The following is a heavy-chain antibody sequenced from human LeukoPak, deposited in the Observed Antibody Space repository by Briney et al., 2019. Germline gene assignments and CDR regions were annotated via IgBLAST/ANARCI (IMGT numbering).Heavy chain of an antibody. Sequence: SETLSLTCAVYGGSFSGYYWSWIRQPPGKGLEWIGEINHSGSTNYNPSLKSRVTISVDTSKNQFSLKLSSVTAADTAVYYCASASAPLLWFGELSYGMDVWGQGTMVTVSS. CDR1: GGSFSGYY. D-gene: IGHD3-10*01. CDR2: INHSGST. V-gene: IGHV4-34*01. CDR3: ASASAPLLWFGELSYGMDV. J-gene: IGHJ6*02.